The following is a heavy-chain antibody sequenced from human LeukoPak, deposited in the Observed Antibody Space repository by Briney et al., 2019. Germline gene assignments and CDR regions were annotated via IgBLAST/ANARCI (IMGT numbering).Heavy chain of an antibody. CDR3: ARQTDPFDI. Sequence: GESLKISCKGSGYSFNRYSISWVRQMPGKGLEWMGRIDPSDSYTNYSPSFQGHVTISADKSISTAYLQWSSLKASDTAMYYCARQTDPFDIWGQGTMVTVSS. V-gene: IGHV5-10-1*01. CDR1: GYSFNRYS. CDR2: IDPSDSYT. J-gene: IGHJ3*02.